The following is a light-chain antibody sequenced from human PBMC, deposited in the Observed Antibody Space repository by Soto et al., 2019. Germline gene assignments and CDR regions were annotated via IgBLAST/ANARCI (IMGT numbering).Light chain of an antibody. J-gene: IGLJ1*01. V-gene: IGLV2-23*02. CDR1: SSDVENYDL. CDR3: WSYAGSSTFV. Sequence: QSALTQPASVSGSPGQSITISCTGTSSDVENYDLVSWYQHHPGKAPKLIIYEVHKRPSGVSNRFSGSKSGNTASLTISGLQAEDEADYYCWSYAGSSTFVFGTGTKVTVL. CDR2: EVH.